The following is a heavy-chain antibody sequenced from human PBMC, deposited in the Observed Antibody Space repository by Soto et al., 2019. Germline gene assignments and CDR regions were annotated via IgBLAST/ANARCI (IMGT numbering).Heavy chain of an antibody. V-gene: IGHV3-23*01. D-gene: IGHD6-13*01. CDR2: ISGSGGST. J-gene: IGHJ5*02. CDR1: GFTFSSYA. CDR3: AKDPSHSGSRKFDP. Sequence: PGGSLRLSCAASGFTFSSYAMSWVRQAPGKGLEWVPAISGSGGSTYYADSVKGRFTISRDNSKSTLYLQMNSLRAEDTAVYYCAKDPSHSGSRKFDPWGQGTLVTVSS.